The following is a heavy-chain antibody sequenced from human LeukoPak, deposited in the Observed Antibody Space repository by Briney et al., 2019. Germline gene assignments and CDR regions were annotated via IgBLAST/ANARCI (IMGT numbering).Heavy chain of an antibody. CDR3: ARGASAIFGVIRDPFEP. D-gene: IGHD3-3*01. CDR2: INHSGST. V-gene: IGHV4-34*01. J-gene: IGHJ5*02. CDR1: GGSFSGYY. Sequence: SETLSLTCAVYGGSFSGYYWSWIRQPPGKGLEWIGEINHSGSTNYNPSLKSRVTISVDTSKNQFSLKLSSVTAADTAVYYCARGASAIFGVIRDPFEPWGQGTQVTVSS.